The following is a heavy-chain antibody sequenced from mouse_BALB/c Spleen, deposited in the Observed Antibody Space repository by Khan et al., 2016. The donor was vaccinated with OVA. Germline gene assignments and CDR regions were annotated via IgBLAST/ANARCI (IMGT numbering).Heavy chain of an antibody. Sequence: QVQLKESGAALAKPLASVKMSCKASGYTFTTYWMHWVKQRPGQVLEWIGYIDPSTGYTEYNQKFKDKATLTTDKSSSTAYMHLSSLTSEDSAIYYCTRREQYGIFAYWGQGTLVTVAA. V-gene: IGHV1-7*01. CDR2: IDPSTGYT. D-gene: IGHD2-1*01. J-gene: IGHJ3*01. CDR1: GYTFTTYW. CDR3: TRREQYGIFAY.